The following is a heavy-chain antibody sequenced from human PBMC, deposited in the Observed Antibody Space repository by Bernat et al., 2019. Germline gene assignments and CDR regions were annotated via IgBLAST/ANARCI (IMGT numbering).Heavy chain of an antibody. D-gene: IGHD2-2*02. V-gene: IGHV1-2*04. J-gene: IGHJ4*02. Sequence: QVQLVQSGAEVKKPGASVKVSCKASGYTFTGYYMHWVRQAPGQGLEWMGWINPNSGGTNYAQKFQGWVTMTRDTSISTAYMELSRLRSDDTAVYYCARGYCSSTSCYTPYYFDCWGQGTLVTVSS. CDR1: GYTFTGYY. CDR3: ARGYCSSTSCYTPYYFDC. CDR2: INPNSGGT.